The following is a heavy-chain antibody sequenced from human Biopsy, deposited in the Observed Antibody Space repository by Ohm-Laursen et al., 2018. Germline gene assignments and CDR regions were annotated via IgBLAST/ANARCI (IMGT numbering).Heavy chain of an antibody. D-gene: IGHD4-17*01. V-gene: IGHV3-21*06. J-gene: IGHJ4*02. CDR2: ITGCGNYI. CDR3: ATAAYAPPYFDL. CDR1: GVTLSGYA. Sequence: SLRLSCAASGVTLSGYAMNWVRQAPGKGLEWVSSITGCGNYINYADSVRGRFTISRDNSKNSVYLVMSSLRAEDTAVYFCATAAYAPPYFDLWGRGTVVTVSS.